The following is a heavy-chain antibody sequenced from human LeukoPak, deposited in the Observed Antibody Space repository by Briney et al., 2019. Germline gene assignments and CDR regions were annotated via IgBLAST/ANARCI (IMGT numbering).Heavy chain of an antibody. CDR2: INHSGST. V-gene: IGHV4-34*01. CDR3: ARVERYTYGRYYYYGMDV. J-gene: IGHJ6*02. CDR1: GGSFSGYY. D-gene: IGHD5-18*01. Sequence: SETLSLTCAVYGGSFSGYYWSWIRQPPGKGLEWIGEINHSGSTNYNPSLKSRVTISVDTSKNQFSLKLTSVTAADTAVYYCARVERYTYGRYYYYGMDVWGQGTTVTVSS.